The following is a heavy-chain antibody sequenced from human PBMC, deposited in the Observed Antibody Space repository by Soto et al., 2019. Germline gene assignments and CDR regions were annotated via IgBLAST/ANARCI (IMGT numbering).Heavy chain of an antibody. V-gene: IGHV1-69*01. J-gene: IGHJ4*02. CDR2: IIPIFGTA. D-gene: IGHD4-17*01. CDR3: ARGCLTVTTQFDY. CDR1: GGTFSSYA. Sequence: QVQLVQSGAEVKKPGSSVKVSCKASGGTFSSYAISWVRQAPGQGLEWMGGIIPIFGTANYAQKFQGRVTITAEESTSKVSMELSSPRSEDTAVYYCARGCLTVTTQFDYWGQGTLVTVSS.